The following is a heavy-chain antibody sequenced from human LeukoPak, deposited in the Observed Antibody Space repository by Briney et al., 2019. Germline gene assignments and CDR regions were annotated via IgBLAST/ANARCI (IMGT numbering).Heavy chain of an antibody. V-gene: IGHV4-39*07. CDR2: IYYSGST. CDR3: ARGGGWYGNFDY. J-gene: IGHJ4*02. D-gene: IGHD6-19*01. CDR1: GGSISSSSYY. Sequence: SETLSLTCTVSGGSISSSSYYWGWIRQPPGKGLEWIGSIYYSGSTYYNPSLKSRVTISVDTSKNQFSLKLSSVTAADTAVYYCARGGGWYGNFDYWGQGTLVTVSS.